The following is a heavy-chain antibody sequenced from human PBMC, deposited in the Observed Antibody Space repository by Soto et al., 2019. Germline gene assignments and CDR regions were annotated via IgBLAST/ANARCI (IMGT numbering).Heavy chain of an antibody. D-gene: IGHD6-13*01. CDR1: GYTFTSYG. CDR3: ARAPEQLVSSSFDY. J-gene: IGHJ4*02. CDR2: ISAYNGNT. Sequence: ASVKVSCKASGYTFTSYGISWVRQAPGQGLEWMGWISAYNGNTNYAQKLQGRVTTTTDTSTSTAYMELRSLRSDDTAVYYCARAPEQLVSSSFDYWGQGTLVTVS. V-gene: IGHV1-18*01.